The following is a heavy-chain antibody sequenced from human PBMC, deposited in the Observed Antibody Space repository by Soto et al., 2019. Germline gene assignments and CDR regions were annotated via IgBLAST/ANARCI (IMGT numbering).Heavy chain of an antibody. J-gene: IGHJ6*02. V-gene: IGHV3-7*01. D-gene: IGHD6-13*01. CDR2: IKQDGSEE. CDR3: AILAASGRGWDV. CDR1: GFTFSSYW. Sequence: EVQLVESGGGWVQPGGSLRLSCVDSGFTFSSYWMSWVRQAPVKGLEWVGNIKQDGSEENYVDSVKCRFTISRDNAKNSMYLQMNSRRAEDTAVYYCAILAASGRGWDVWGQGTTVVVSS.